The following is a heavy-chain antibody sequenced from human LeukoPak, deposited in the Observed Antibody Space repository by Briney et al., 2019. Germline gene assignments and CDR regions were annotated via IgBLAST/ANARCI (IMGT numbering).Heavy chain of an antibody. V-gene: IGHV3-9*01. D-gene: IGHD6-13*01. CDR2: ISWNSGSI. CDR1: GFTFSSYW. Sequence: GGSLRLSCAASGFTFSSYWMSWVRQAPGKGLEWVSGISWNSGSIGYADSVKGRFTISRDNAKNSLYLQMNSLRAEDTALYYCAKDLYSSSRAFDIWGQGTMVTVSS. J-gene: IGHJ3*02. CDR3: AKDLYSSSRAFDI.